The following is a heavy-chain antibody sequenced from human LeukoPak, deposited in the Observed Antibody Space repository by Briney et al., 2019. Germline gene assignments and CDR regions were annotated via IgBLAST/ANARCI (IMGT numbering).Heavy chain of an antibody. J-gene: IGHJ4*02. CDR1: GFTFGSYA. Sequence: GGSLRLSCAASGFTFGSYAMSWVRQAPGKGLEWVSGISGSGGSRYYADSMKGRFTISRDNSKNTLYVQMNSLRAEDTAVYYCAKGISGSFGTYYFDYWGQGTLVTVSS. V-gene: IGHV3-23*01. D-gene: IGHD1-26*01. CDR2: ISGSGGSR. CDR3: AKGISGSFGTYYFDY.